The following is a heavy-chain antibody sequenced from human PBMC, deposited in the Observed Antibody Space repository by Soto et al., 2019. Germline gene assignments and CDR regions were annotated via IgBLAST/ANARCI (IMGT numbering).Heavy chain of an antibody. V-gene: IGHV3-23*01. Sequence: GGSLRLSCVISRLTFSNYALNWVRQAPGKGLEWVSSISGSGDTIYYADSVKGRFTISRDNSKNTLYLQMNSLRVEDTALYYCAKADYSYSWAPGDYWGQGTLVTVSS. CDR3: AKADYSYSWAPGDY. J-gene: IGHJ4*02. CDR1: RLTFSNYA. CDR2: ISGSGDTI. D-gene: IGHD6-13*01.